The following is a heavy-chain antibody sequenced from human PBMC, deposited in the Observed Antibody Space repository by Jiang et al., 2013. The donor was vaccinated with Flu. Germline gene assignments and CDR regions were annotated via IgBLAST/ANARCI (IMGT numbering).Heavy chain of an antibody. J-gene: IGHJ4*02. V-gene: IGHV3-23*01. Sequence: ASGFTFDDYAMSWFRQVPGKGLEWVSAISGSGGSTYYADSVKGRFTISRDNSKNTLYLQMNSLRAEDTAVYYCAKYRIPNGDYRDYWGQGTLVTVSS. CDR2: ISGSGGST. CDR1: GFTFDDYA. D-gene: IGHD4-17*01. CDR3: AKYRIPNGDYRDY.